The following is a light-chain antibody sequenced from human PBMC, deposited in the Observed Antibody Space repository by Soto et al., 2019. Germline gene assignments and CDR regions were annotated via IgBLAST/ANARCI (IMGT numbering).Light chain of an antibody. J-gene: IGKJ4*01. CDR1: QDIRNY. V-gene: IGKV1-33*01. CDR2: DAS. CDR3: QQYDNLPLT. Sequence: DIQMTQSPSSLAASLGDRVTITCQASQDIRNYLNWYQQKPGKAPKLLIYDASNLETGVPSRFSGSGSGTDFTFTISSLQPEDIATYYCQQYDNLPLTFGGGTKVDIK.